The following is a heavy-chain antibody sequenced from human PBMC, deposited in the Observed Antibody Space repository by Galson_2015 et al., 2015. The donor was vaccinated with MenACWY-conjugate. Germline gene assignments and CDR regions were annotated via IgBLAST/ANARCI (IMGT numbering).Heavy chain of an antibody. CDR2: ISSSSSYT. CDR3: ARDINSGKSLGYFDY. V-gene: IGHV3-11*06. D-gene: IGHD1-26*01. Sequence: SLRLSCAASGFTFSDYYMSWIRQAPGKGLEWVSYISSSSSYTNYADSVKGRLTISRDNAKNSLYLQMNSLRAEDTAVYYCARDINSGKSLGYFDYWGQGTLVTVSS. CDR1: GFTFSDYY. J-gene: IGHJ4*02.